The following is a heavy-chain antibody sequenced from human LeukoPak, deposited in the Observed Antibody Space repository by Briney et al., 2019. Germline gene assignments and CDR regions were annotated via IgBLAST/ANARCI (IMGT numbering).Heavy chain of an antibody. Sequence: SETLSLTCTVSGGSISSYYWSWIRQPAGKGLEWIGRIYSSGSANYNPSLKSRVTISVDTSKNHFSLKLSSVTAADTAVYYCARMGGYSGYATHWGQGTLVTVSS. CDR2: IYSSGSA. J-gene: IGHJ4*02. V-gene: IGHV4-4*07. D-gene: IGHD5-12*01. CDR1: GGSISSYY. CDR3: ARMGGYSGYATH.